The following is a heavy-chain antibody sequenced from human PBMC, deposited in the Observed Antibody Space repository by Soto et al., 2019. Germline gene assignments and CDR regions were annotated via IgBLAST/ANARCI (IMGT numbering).Heavy chain of an antibody. CDR2: ISVYNGNT. CDR1: GYSFIGYG. D-gene: IGHD3-22*01. Sequence: QVQLVQSGAEVKEPGASVKVSCKASGYSFIGYGLSWVRQAPGQGLEWMGWISVYNGNTNYAQNFQGRVTVTPDTSTSTVYMELRSLRSDDTAVYYCARGRRPLNGGRYDTSGYFDYWGQGTLVTVSS. J-gene: IGHJ4*02. CDR3: ARGRRPLNGGRYDTSGYFDY. V-gene: IGHV1-18*01.